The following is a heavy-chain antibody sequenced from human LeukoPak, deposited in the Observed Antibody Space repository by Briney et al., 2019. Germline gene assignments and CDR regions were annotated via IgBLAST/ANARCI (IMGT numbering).Heavy chain of an antibody. CDR2: ISSSGSTI. CDR1: GFTFSSYE. D-gene: IGHD3-16*01. V-gene: IGHV3-48*03. CDR3: ARGDDFSGDY. Sequence: PGGSLRLSCAASGFTFSSYEMNWVRQAPGKGLEWVSYISSSGSTIYYADSVKGRFTVSRDNAKNSLYLHMNSLRVEDTAVYYCARGDDFSGDYWGQGTLVTVSS. J-gene: IGHJ4*02.